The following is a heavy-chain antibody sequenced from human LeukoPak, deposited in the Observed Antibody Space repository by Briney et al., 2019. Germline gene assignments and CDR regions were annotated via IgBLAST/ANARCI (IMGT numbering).Heavy chain of an antibody. J-gene: IGHJ4*02. CDR3: ARQAWLLDY. CDR1: GGSLHNYY. V-gene: IGHV4-59*08. D-gene: IGHD5-12*01. Sequence: SETLSLTYTVSGGSLHNYYWTWIRQPPGRGLEWIGHIYYSGSTYYNPSLKSRVSISVDTSRNQFTLRLSSVTAADTAVYYCARQAWLLDYWGQGTLVTVAS. CDR2: IYYSGST.